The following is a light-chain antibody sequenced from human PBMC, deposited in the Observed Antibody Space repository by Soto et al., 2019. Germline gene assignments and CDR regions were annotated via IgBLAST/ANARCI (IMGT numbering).Light chain of an antibody. CDR1: QSVSSN. CDR2: GAS. Sequence: EIVMTQSPATLSVSPGERATLSCRASQSVSSNLAWYQQKPGQAPRLLIYGASTRATGIPARFSGSGSGTEFTLAISSLQSEDFAVYYCPQYNNLPPPYTFGQGTKLEIK. J-gene: IGKJ2*01. CDR3: PQYNNLPPPYT. V-gene: IGKV3-15*01.